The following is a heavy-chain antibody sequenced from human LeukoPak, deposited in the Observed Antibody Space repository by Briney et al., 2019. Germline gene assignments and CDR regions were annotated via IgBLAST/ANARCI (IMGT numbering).Heavy chain of an antibody. J-gene: IGHJ4*02. Sequence: GGSLRLSCAASGFTFSNAWMSWVRQARGKGLEWVGRIKSKTDGGTTDYAAPVKGRFTISRDDSKNTLYLQMNSLKTEDTAVYYCTTDFLAAAGTDYFDYWGQGTLVTVSS. CDR3: TTDFLAAAGTDYFDY. V-gene: IGHV3-15*01. CDR1: GFTFSNAW. D-gene: IGHD6-13*01. CDR2: IKSKTDGGTT.